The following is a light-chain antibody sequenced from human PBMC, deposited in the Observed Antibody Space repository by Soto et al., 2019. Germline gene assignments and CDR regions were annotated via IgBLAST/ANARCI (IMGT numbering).Light chain of an antibody. V-gene: IGKV3-15*01. Sequence: EMVMTQSPATLSVSPGERVTLSCRASRSISNNLAWYQQKPGQAPRLLIYGASTRATGIPARFSGIGSGTEFTLTINGLQSEDFAMYYCQPHNNWPVVTFGGGTRVEIK. J-gene: IGKJ4*01. CDR1: RSISNN. CDR3: QPHNNWPVVT. CDR2: GAS.